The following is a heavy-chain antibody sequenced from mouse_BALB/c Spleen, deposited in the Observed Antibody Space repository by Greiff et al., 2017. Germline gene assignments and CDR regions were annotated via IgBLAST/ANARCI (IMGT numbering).Heavy chain of an antibody. CDR2: ISSGGST. J-gene: IGHJ3*01. Sequence: EVQVVESGGGLVKPGGSLTLSCAASGFTFSSYAMSWVRQTPEKRLEWVASISSGGSTYYPDSVKGRFTISRDNARNILYLQMSSLRSEDTAMYYCARGGAYWGQGTLVTVSA. CDR1: GFTFSSYA. CDR3: ARGGAY. V-gene: IGHV5-6-5*01.